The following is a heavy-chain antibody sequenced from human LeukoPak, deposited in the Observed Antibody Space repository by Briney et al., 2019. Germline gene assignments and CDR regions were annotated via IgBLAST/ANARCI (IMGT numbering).Heavy chain of an antibody. V-gene: IGHV1-69*05. CDR1: GGTFSSYA. D-gene: IGHD3-22*01. J-gene: IGHJ4*02. Sequence: SVKVSCKASGGTFSSYAISWVRQAPGQGLEWMGRIIPIFGTANYAQKFQGRVTITTDESTSTAYMELSSLRSEDTAVYYCARDSAYYCDSSAIDYWGQGTLVTVSS. CDR2: IIPIFGTA. CDR3: ARDSAYYCDSSAIDY.